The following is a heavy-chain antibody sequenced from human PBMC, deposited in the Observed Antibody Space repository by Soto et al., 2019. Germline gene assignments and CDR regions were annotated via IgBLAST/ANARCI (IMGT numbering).Heavy chain of an antibody. D-gene: IGHD2-2*02. CDR3: ARAYCSPTICYNSDY. Sequence: ASVKVSCKASGYSFTNYAMHWVRQAPGQRPEWMGWISLGSGGTKLSQNFQGRLSLTRDTSANIAYMELSSLRSEDTAMYYCARAYCSPTICYNSDYWCRGTQVAVSS. CDR2: ISLGSGGT. CDR1: GYSFTNYA. V-gene: IGHV1-3*01. J-gene: IGHJ4*02.